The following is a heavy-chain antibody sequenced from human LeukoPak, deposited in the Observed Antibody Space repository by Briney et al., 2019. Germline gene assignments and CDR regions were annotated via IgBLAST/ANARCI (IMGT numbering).Heavy chain of an antibody. CDR1: GYSFTSYW. J-gene: IGHJ4*02. CDR3: ARQGWGCSGGSCYVDY. D-gene: IGHD2-15*01. Sequence: GESLQISCQGSGYSFTSYWIGGVRRVPGKGLEWMGIIYPGDSDTRYSPSFQGQVTISADKSISTAYLQWSSLKASDTAMYYCARQGWGCSGGSCYVDYWGQGTLVTVSS. CDR2: IYPGDSDT. V-gene: IGHV5-51*01.